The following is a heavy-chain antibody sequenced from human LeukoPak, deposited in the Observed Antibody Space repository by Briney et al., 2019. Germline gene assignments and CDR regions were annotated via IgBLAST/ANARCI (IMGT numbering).Heavy chain of an antibody. CDR2: IIPIFGTA. V-gene: IGHV1-69*05. J-gene: IGHJ4*02. D-gene: IGHD5-24*01. Sequence: SVKVSCKASGGTFSSYAISWVRQAPGQGLEWMGRIIPIFGTANYAQKFQGRVTITTDESTSTAYVELSSLRSEDTAAYYCARDRDGYNWVDFDYWGQGTLVTVSS. CDR1: GGTFSSYA. CDR3: ARDRDGYNWVDFDY.